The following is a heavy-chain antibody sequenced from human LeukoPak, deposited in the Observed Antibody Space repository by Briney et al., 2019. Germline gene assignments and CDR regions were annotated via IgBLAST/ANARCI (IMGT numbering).Heavy chain of an antibody. Sequence: PGGSLRLSCAASGFAFSTYGMHWVRQAPGKGLEWVTTISIDGSDKYYADSVKGRFTISRDNSENTLCLQMNSLRAEDTAVYYCAKDLHGDYQDLDYWGQGTLVTVSS. CDR3: AKDLHGDYQDLDY. J-gene: IGHJ4*02. D-gene: IGHD4-17*01. CDR1: GFAFSTYG. V-gene: IGHV3-30*18. CDR2: ISIDGSDK.